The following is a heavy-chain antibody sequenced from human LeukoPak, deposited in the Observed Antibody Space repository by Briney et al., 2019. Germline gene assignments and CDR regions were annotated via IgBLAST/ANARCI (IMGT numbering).Heavy chain of an antibody. CDR2: IYYRGTT. CDR1: GGSISNYY. CDR3: ARGSTGAWDY. J-gene: IGHJ4*02. V-gene: IGHV4-59*01. D-gene: IGHD1-1*01. Sequence: SETLSLTCTVSGGSISNYYWGWIRQPPGQGLEWIGYIYYRGTTNHSPSLKSRVTISVDTSKNQFSLKLRSVTAADTAVYYCARGSTGAWDYWGQGTLVTVSS.